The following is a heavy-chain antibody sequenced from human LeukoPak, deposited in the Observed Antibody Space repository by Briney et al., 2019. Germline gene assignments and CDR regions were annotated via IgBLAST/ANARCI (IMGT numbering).Heavy chain of an antibody. CDR1: GFTFGDYA. CDR2: IRSKAYGGTT. D-gene: IGHD4-17*01. J-gene: IGHJ5*02. V-gene: IGHV3-49*04. Sequence: GGSLRLSCTASGFTFGDYAMSWVRQAPGKGLEWVGFIRSKAYGGTTEYAASVKGRFTISRDDSKSIAYLQMNSLRAEDTAVYYCAKAKYDYGDPVGWFDPWGQGTLVTVSS. CDR3: AKAKYDYGDPVGWFDP.